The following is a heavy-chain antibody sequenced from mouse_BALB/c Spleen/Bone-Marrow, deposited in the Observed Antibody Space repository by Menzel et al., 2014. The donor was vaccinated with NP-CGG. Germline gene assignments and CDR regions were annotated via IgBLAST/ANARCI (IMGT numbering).Heavy chain of an antibody. CDR3: GRAVYGNFDY. V-gene: IGHV7-1*02. CDR2: SRNKVNDYTT. CDR1: GFTFSDFY. D-gene: IGHD2-1*01. J-gene: IGHJ2*01. Sequence: EVKLMESGGGLVQPGGSLRLSCATSGFTFSDFYMEWVRQPPGKRLEWIAASRNKVNDYTTEYSASVKGRFIVSRDTSQSILFLQMNARRAEDTAIYYCGRAVYGNFDYWGQGTTLTVSS.